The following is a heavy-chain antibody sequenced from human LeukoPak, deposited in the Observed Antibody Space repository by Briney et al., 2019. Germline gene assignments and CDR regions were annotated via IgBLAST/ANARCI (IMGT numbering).Heavy chain of an antibody. V-gene: IGHV3-7*01. CDR3: AGGSGYLITS. Sequence: PGGSLRLSCAASGFTFGSYWMNWVRQAPGEGLEWLAIIKQDGSEKHYKGSVEGRFTISRDNAKNSLHLQMNSLRAEDTAVYYCAGGSGYLITSWGQGTLVTVSS. J-gene: IGHJ5*02. CDR2: IKQDGSEK. CDR1: GFTFGSYW. D-gene: IGHD3-9*01.